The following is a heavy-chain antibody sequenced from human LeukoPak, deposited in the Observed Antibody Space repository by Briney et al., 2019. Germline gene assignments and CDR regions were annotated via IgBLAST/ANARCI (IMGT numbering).Heavy chain of an antibody. D-gene: IGHD6-19*01. J-gene: IGHJ4*02. CDR3: ARETMLAGFASGLGFNY. Sequence: SETLSLTCTVSGASISRWYWSWIRQPPGKGLEWIGYIHGNGNTNYNPSLKSRVSMSLDTSRNQFSLNLTSVTAADTATYYCARETMLAGFASGLGFNYWGQGLLVIVSS. CDR1: GASISRWY. V-gene: IGHV4-59*01. CDR2: IHGNGNT.